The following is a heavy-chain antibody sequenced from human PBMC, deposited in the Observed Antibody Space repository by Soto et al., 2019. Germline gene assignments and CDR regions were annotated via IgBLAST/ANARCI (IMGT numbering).Heavy chain of an antibody. J-gene: IGHJ5*02. Sequence: QVQLQESGPGLVIPSQTLTLTCGVSGASIDNNGYSWPWIRQHPGKGLEWIGTNNNRWKTYYNPCLKSRLTISLDTSHNHFSRRLDDVTAADTAVYYCARGGSGWKALNWFDPWGQGIMVTVSS. CDR3: ARGGSGWKALNWFDP. CDR1: GASIDNNGYS. D-gene: IGHD6-19*01. V-gene: IGHV4-31*11. CDR2: NNNRWKT.